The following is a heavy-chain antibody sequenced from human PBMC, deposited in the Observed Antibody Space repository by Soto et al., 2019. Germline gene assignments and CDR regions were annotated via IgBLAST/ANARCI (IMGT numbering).Heavy chain of an antibody. V-gene: IGHV3-23*01. Sequence: EVQLLESGGGLVQPGESLRLSCAASGFTFSSYAMSWVRQAPGKGLEWVSVISGSDDSTYYADSVKGRFTISRDNSKNTMYLQMNNLRAEYRAVYYCAKRSSSSTFDYWGQGTLVTVSS. D-gene: IGHD6-6*01. CDR2: ISGSDDST. CDR1: GFTFSSYA. J-gene: IGHJ4*02. CDR3: AKRSSSSTFDY.